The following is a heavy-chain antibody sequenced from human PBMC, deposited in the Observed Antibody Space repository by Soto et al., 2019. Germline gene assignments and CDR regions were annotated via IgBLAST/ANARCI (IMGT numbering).Heavy chain of an antibody. CDR3: ANGRGRVGVVVTAEFDY. CDR2: ISYDGSKK. CDR1: GFTFSSYG. J-gene: IGHJ4*02. V-gene: IGHV3-30*18. D-gene: IGHD2-21*02. Sequence: QVQLVESGGGVVQPGRSLRLSCAASGFTFSSYGMHWVRQAPGKGLEWVAVISYDGSKKYYVDSVKGRFTISRDNSKNTLYLQMNSLRAEDTAVYYCANGRGRVGVVVTAEFDYWGQGTLVTVSS.